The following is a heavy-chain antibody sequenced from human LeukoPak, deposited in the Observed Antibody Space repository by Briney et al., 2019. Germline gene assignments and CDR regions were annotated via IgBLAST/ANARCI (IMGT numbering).Heavy chain of an antibody. V-gene: IGHV3-30*18. CDR3: AKDRFYHDSNGYSN. CDR1: GFTFSSHG. D-gene: IGHD3-22*01. CDR2: ISYDGNNQ. J-gene: IGHJ4*02. Sequence: GGSLRLSCAASGFTFSSHGMHWVRQAPGKGLEWVGVISYDGNNQYTADSVKGRFTISRDNSKNTLYLHMNSLIPEDTAFYYCAKDRFYHDSNGYSNWGQGTLVTVSS.